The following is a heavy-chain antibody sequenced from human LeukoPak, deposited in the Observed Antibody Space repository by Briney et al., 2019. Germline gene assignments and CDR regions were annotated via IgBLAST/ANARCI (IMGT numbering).Heavy chain of an antibody. CDR2: INSKGDNI. CDR3: ARARVDIVAD. D-gene: IGHD5-12*01. Sequence: GGSLRLSCVGSGFTFSDHFMSWIRQVPGKEPEWLSYINSKGDNILYRDSVKGRFTISRDSAKNLLYLQMNSLRAEDTAVYYCARARVDIVADWGQGTLVTVSS. CDR1: GFTFSDHF. J-gene: IGHJ4*02. V-gene: IGHV3-11*01.